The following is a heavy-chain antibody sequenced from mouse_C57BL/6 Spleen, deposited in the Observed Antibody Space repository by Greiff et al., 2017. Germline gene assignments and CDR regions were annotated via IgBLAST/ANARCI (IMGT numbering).Heavy chain of an antibody. CDR1: GYAFSSSW. Sequence: VQLQQSGPELVKPGASVKISCKASGYAFSSSWMNWVKQRPGKGLEWIGRIYPGDGDTNYNGKFKGKATLTADKSSSTAYMQLSSLTSEDSAVYFCARGGLLHWGQGTTRTVAS. CDR2: IYPGDGDT. V-gene: IGHV1-82*01. J-gene: IGHJ2*01. D-gene: IGHD1-1*01. CDR3: ARGGLLH.